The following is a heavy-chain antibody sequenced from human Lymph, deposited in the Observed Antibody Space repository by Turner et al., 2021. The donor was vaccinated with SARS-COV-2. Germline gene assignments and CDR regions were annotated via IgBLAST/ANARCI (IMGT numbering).Heavy chain of an antibody. J-gene: IGHJ4*02. CDR3: ATLKSNWKILTGRYYFDF. D-gene: IGHD1-1*01. CDR1: GHTLTELS. V-gene: IGHV1-24*01. Sequence: QVQLAQSGAEVKKPGASVKVSCKVSGHTLTELSIHWVRQAPGKGREWMGGFDPEDGETSYAQKFQGRVTMTEDTSTDTAYMELSSLRSEDTAVYYCATLKSNWKILTGRYYFDFWGQGTLVTVSS. CDR2: FDPEDGET.